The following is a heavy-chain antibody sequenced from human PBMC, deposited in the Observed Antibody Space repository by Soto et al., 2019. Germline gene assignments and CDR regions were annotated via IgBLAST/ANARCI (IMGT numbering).Heavy chain of an antibody. CDR1: GGSISSGNYY. J-gene: IGHJ4*02. V-gene: IGHV4-61*01. CDR3: VRAGGGWSFDS. D-gene: IGHD6-19*01. CDR2: ISYSGNT. Sequence: SETLSLTCTVSGGSISSGNYYWSWIRQPPGKGLEWIGFISYSGNTDYNPSLKSRLTISVDTSKNQFSLNLSSVTTADTAVYYCVRAGGGWSFDSWGQGILVTVSS.